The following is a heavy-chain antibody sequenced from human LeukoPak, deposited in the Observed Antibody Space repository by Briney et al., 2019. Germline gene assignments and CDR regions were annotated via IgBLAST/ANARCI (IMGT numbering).Heavy chain of an antibody. Sequence: GGSLRLSCAASGFTFSSYWMHWVRQAPGKGLEWVSGISGSGGNTYYADSVKGRFTVSRDNSKNTLYLQMNSLRAEDTAVYHCAKRDYGDYGGYFDYWGQGTLVTVSS. CDR2: ISGSGGNT. CDR3: AKRDYGDYGGYFDY. D-gene: IGHD4-17*01. V-gene: IGHV3-23*01. J-gene: IGHJ4*02. CDR1: GFTFSSYW.